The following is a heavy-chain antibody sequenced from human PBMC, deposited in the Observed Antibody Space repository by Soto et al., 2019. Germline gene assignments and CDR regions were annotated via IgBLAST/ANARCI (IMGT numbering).Heavy chain of an antibody. Sequence: QLQLQESGPGLVKPSETLSLTCTVSGGSISSSSYYWGWIRQPPGKGLEWIGSIYYSGSTYYNPSLKSRVPISVDTSKNQFSLKLSSVTAADTAVYYCARQGVLRYFDWSGGAFDIWGQGTMVTVSS. V-gene: IGHV4-39*01. CDR2: IYYSGST. J-gene: IGHJ3*02. CDR1: GGSISSSSYY. D-gene: IGHD3-9*01. CDR3: ARQGVLRYFDWSGGAFDI.